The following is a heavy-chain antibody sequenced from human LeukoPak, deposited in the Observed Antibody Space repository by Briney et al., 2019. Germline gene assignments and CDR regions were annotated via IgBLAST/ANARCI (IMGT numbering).Heavy chain of an antibody. Sequence: GASVKVSCKASGYTFTGYYMHWVRQAPGQGLEWMGWINPNSGGTNYAQKFQGRVTMTRDTSISTAYMELSRLRSDDTAVYYCARDLRRNPSMVRGVIITCAFDIWGQGTMVTVSS. CDR2: INPNSGGT. CDR1: GYTFTGYY. D-gene: IGHD3-10*01. CDR3: ARDLRRNPSMVRGVIITCAFDI. V-gene: IGHV1-2*02. J-gene: IGHJ3*02.